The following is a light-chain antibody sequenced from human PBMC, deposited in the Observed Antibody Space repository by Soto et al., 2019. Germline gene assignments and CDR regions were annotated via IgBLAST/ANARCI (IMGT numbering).Light chain of an antibody. Sequence: QSVLTQPPSASGTPGQRVTISCSGSDSNIGSNGVNWYQHLPGMAPKLLTHSNDHRPSGVADRFSGSKSCTSASLAISWRQSEDEADYYCAAWDDILNGWVFGGGTKLTVL. CDR1: DSNIGSNG. J-gene: IGLJ3*02. CDR3: AAWDDILNGWV. V-gene: IGLV1-44*01. CDR2: SND.